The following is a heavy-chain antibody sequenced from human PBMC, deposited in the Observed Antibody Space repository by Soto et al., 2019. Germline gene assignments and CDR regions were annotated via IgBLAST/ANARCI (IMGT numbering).Heavy chain of an antibody. CDR1: GFTFSNFA. D-gene: IGHD2-2*01. Sequence: EVQVLESGGGSVQPGGSLRLSCAASGFTFSNFAMSWVRHAPGKGLEWVSEITGSTGTTYYADSVKVRFIISRDNSKNTVHLQMNSLRAEDTAVYYCAKDTSSSPYYMDVWGKGTTVTVSS. V-gene: IGHV3-23*01. J-gene: IGHJ6*03. CDR3: AKDTSSSPYYMDV. CDR2: ITGSTGTT.